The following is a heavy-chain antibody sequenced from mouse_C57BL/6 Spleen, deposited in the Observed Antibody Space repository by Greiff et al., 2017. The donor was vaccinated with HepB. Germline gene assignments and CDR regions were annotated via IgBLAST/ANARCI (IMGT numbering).Heavy chain of an antibody. Sequence: VQLQQPGAELVRPGTSVKLSCKASGYTFTSYWMHWVKQRPGQGLEWIGVIDPSDSYTNYNQKFKGKATLTVDTSSSTAYMQLSSLTSEDSAVYYCARSGTLYGSSPYWYFDVWGTGTTVTVSS. V-gene: IGHV1-59*01. CDR2: IDPSDSYT. D-gene: IGHD1-1*01. CDR1: GYTFTSYW. CDR3: ARSGTLYGSSPYWYFDV. J-gene: IGHJ1*03.